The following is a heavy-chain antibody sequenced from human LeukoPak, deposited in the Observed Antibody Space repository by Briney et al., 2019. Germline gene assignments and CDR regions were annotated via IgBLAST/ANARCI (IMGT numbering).Heavy chain of an antibody. CDR1: GGSISSYY. CDR3: ARPSRSGSYYSAPFDY. D-gene: IGHD3-10*01. CDR2: IYTSGST. J-gene: IGHJ4*02. V-gene: IGHV4-4*07. Sequence: SETLSLTCTVSGGSISSYYWSWIRQPAGKGLEWIGRIYTSGSTNYNPSLKSRVTMSVDTSKNQISLKVRSVTAADTAVYYCARPSRSGSYYSAPFDYWGQGTLVTASS.